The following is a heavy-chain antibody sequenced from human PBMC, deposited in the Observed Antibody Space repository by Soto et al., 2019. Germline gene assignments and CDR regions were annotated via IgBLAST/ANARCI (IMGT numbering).Heavy chain of an antibody. CDR3: ARAQRFTTFGVHYVDS. D-gene: IGHD3-3*01. CDR2: IYEDAAT. V-gene: IGHV4-34*01. J-gene: IGHJ4*02. Sequence: SDTLPLTGAVYRGSFINSYWRCISQTPGDGLEWIGEIYEDAATNNSPALKSRVAISLDRSKRQFSLKLSSVTAANAAVDYCARAQRFTTFGVHYVDSWGQGTQVT. CDR1: RGSFINSY.